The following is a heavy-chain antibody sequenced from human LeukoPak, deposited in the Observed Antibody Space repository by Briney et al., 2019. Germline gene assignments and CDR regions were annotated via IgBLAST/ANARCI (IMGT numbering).Heavy chain of an antibody. CDR3: ARGRAAGLLDWFDP. D-gene: IGHD6-19*01. Sequence: GGSLRLSCAASGFTFSRYTMALVRQAPGKGLEWVGSIVASYVGTYYVDSVKGRFVVSRDNSKNTLYLQMDRLRLEDAAMYFCARGRAAGLLDWFDPWGPGTLVTVSS. CDR1: GFTFSRYT. V-gene: IGHV3-23*01. CDR2: IVASYVGT. J-gene: IGHJ5*02.